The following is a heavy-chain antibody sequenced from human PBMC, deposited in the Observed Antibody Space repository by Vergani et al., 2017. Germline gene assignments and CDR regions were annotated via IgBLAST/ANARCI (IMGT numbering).Heavy chain of an antibody. CDR2: NYTSGGT. Sequence: VQLQESCPGLVKPSQTLSLTCTVSGGSFSTGGQAWTWLRQSAGQGLEWIGRNYTSGGTNYNPPLRSRAIMSVDASKKQLSLKLSSVTAADTAVYYCAGINYYYMDGWGKGTTVTVSS. CDR3: AGINYYYMDG. CDR1: GGSFSTGGQA. J-gene: IGHJ6*03. V-gene: IGHV4-61*02.